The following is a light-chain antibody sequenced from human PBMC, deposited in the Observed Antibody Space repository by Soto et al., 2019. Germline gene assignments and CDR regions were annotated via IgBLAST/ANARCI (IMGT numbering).Light chain of an antibody. J-gene: IGKJ2*01. CDR2: GAS. CDR3: QQYNNWLGT. Sequence: EIVMTQSPATLSVSPGERVTLSCRASQSVTSNLAWYQQKPGQAPRLLIYGASTSATGTPARFSGSGSGTEFTLTISSLQSEDFAVYYCQQYNNWLGTFGQGTKLEIK. CDR1: QSVTSN. V-gene: IGKV3-15*01.